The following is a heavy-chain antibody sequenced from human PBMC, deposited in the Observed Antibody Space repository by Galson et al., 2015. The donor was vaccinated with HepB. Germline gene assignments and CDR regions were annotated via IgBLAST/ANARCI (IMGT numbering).Heavy chain of an antibody. J-gene: IGHJ6*02. D-gene: IGHD2-2*01. V-gene: IGHV3-48*01. CDR2: ISSSSSTI. CDR3: ARDSRVPAARGKYYYGMDV. Sequence: SLRLSCAASGFTFSSYSMNWVRQAPGKGLEWVSYISSSSSTIYYADSVKGRFTISRDNAKNSLYLQMNSLRAEDTAVYYCARDSRVPAARGKYYYGMDVWGQGTTVTVSS. CDR1: GFTFSSYS.